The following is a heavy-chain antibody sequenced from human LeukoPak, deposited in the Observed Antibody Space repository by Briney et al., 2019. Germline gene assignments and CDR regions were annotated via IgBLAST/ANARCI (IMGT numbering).Heavy chain of an antibody. V-gene: IGHV4-34*01. D-gene: IGHD2-15*01. J-gene: IGHJ4*02. CDR2: INHSGST. Sequence: PSETLSLTCAVYGGSFSGYYWSWLRQPPGKGLEWIGEINHSGSTNYNPSLKSRVTISVDTSKNQFSLKLSSVTAADTAVYYSARDTYCSGGSCFSDYWGQGTLVTVSS. CDR3: ARDTYCSGGSCFSDY. CDR1: GGSFSGYY.